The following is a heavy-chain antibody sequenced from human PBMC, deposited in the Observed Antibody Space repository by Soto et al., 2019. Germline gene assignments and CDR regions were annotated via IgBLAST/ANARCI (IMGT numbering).Heavy chain of an antibody. J-gene: IGHJ3*02. Sequence: QVQLVESGGGVVQPGRSLRLSCAASGFTFSSYGMHWVRQAPGKGLEWVAVIWYDGSNKYYADSVKGRFTISRDNSKNTLYLQMNSLRAEDTAVYYCAFGGRGYSYGLGFGAFDIWGQGTMVTVSS. CDR3: AFGGRGYSYGLGFGAFDI. D-gene: IGHD5-18*01. V-gene: IGHV3-33*01. CDR2: IWYDGSNK. CDR1: GFTFSSYG.